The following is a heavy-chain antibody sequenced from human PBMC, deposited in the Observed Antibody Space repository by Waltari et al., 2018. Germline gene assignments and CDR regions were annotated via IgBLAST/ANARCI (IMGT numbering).Heavy chain of an antibody. J-gene: IGHJ6*03. V-gene: IGHV4-39*01. Sequence: QVQLQESGPVLVKPSETLSLTCSVSGVNISSSDYYWGWIRQPPGKGLEWIASLYYSGSTYYNPSLQSRATISVDTSKDQLSLKLSSVTATDTAVYYCVRQGSGIWWYMDVWGKGTMVTVSS. CDR1: GVNISSSDYY. CDR3: VRQGSGIWWYMDV. D-gene: IGHD2-15*01. CDR2: LYYSGST.